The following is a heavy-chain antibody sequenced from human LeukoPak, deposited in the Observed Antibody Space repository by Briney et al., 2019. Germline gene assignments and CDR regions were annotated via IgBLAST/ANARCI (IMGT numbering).Heavy chain of an antibody. J-gene: IGHJ4*02. D-gene: IGHD2/OR15-2a*01. CDR3: ARLSRDMTSPFDY. V-gene: IGHV3-30-3*01. CDR2: ISYDGSNK. CDR1: GFTFSSYA. Sequence: GGSLRLSCAASGFTFSSYAMHWVRQAPGKGLEWVAVISYDGSNKYYADSVKGRFTISRDNSKNTLYLQMNSLRAEDTAVYFCARLSRDMTSPFDYWGQGTLVTVSS.